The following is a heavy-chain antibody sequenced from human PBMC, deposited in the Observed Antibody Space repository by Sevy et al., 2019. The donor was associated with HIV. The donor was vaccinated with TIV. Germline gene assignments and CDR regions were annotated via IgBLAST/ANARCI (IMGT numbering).Heavy chain of an antibody. CDR3: ARASKVLLWFGEDNWFDP. Sequence: GGSLRLSCAASGFTFSSYWMSWVRQAPGKGLEWVANIKQDGSEKYYVDSVKGRFTISRDNAKNSLYLQMNSLRAEDTAVYYCARASKVLLWFGEDNWFDPWGQRTLVTVSS. CDR1: GFTFSSYW. D-gene: IGHD3-10*01. CDR2: IKQDGSEK. V-gene: IGHV3-7*01. J-gene: IGHJ5*02.